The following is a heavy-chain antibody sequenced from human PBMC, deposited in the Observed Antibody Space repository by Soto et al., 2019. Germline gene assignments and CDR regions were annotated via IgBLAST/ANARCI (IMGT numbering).Heavy chain of an antibody. Sequence: EVQLLESGGGLVEPGASLRLSCAASGFTFHNAWMSWVRQAPGKGLEWVGRIKNRADGETTDYAVPVQGRFTISRDDSKNTLSLQMHSLKVEDTAVYYCTTGTAVAKYYFDFWGQGTLVTVSS. CDR1: GFTFHNAW. CDR2: IKNRADGETT. J-gene: IGHJ4*02. D-gene: IGHD5-18*01. V-gene: IGHV3-15*01. CDR3: TTGTAVAKYYFDF.